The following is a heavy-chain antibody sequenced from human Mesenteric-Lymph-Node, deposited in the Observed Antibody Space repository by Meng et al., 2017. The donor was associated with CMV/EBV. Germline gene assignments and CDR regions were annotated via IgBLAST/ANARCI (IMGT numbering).Heavy chain of an antibody. Sequence: CKGFGYNFNMFWIGWVRQMPGKGLEWMGIIYPGNSDTKYSPSSQGQVTISADRSISTVYLEWTSLKASDTATYYCARQESGFPAWFDPWGQGTLVTVSS. CDR3: ARQESGFPAWFDP. V-gene: IGHV5-51*01. CDR1: GYNFNMFW. CDR2: IYPGNSDT. J-gene: IGHJ5*02. D-gene: IGHD3-3*01.